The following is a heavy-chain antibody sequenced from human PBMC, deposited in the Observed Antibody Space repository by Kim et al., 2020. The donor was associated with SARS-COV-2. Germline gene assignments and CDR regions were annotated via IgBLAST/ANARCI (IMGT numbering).Heavy chain of an antibody. CDR2: IIPIFGTA. J-gene: IGHJ4*02. V-gene: IGHV1-69*13. Sequence: SVKVSCKASGGTFSSYAISWVRQAPGQGLEWMGGIIPIFGTANYAQKFQGRVTITADESTSTAYMELSSLRSEDTAVYYCARNRNRIAVAGTFDYWGQGTLVTVSS. CDR1: GGTFSSYA. CDR3: ARNRNRIAVAGTFDY. D-gene: IGHD6-19*01.